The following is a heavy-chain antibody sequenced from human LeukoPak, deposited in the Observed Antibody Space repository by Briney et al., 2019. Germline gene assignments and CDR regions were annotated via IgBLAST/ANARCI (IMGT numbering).Heavy chain of an antibody. CDR3: ARDFAAPPLFYFDY. D-gene: IGHD6-13*01. Sequence: SETLSLTCTVSGGSISSYYWSWIRQPPGKGLEWIGYIYCSGSTNYNPSLKSRVTISVDTSKNQFSLKLSSVTAADTAVYYCARDFAAPPLFYFDYWGQGTLVTVSS. V-gene: IGHV4-59*01. CDR2: IYCSGST. CDR1: GGSISSYY. J-gene: IGHJ4*02.